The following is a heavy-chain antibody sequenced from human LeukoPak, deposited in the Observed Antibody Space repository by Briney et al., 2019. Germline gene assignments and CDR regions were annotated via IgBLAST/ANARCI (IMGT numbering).Heavy chain of an antibody. D-gene: IGHD2-2*01. J-gene: IGHJ6*02. CDR3: ARDGIVPADYYYYGMDV. CDR2: ISGSSSTI. V-gene: IGHV3-48*01. Sequence: GGSLRLSCAASGFTFSSYSINWVRQAPGKGLEWVSYISGSSSTIYYADSVKGRFTISRDNAKNSLYLQMNSLRAEDTAVYYCARDGIVPADYYYYGMDVWGQGTTVTVSS. CDR1: GFTFSSYS.